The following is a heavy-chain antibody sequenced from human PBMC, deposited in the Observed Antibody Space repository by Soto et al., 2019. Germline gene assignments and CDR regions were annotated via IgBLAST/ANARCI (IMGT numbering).Heavy chain of an antibody. CDR2: ISYTGGST. CDR1: GFTFSSYA. D-gene: IGHD3-3*01. CDR3: AKSDHNGVLSYFDA. Sequence: LRLSCAASGFTFSSYAMSWVHQAPGQGLKWVSAISYTGGSTYYTDSVEGRFTISRDNSKNALFLQLSSLRAEDTAVYYCAKSDHNGVLSYFDAWGQGTMVTVSS. V-gene: IGHV3-23*01. J-gene: IGHJ3*01.